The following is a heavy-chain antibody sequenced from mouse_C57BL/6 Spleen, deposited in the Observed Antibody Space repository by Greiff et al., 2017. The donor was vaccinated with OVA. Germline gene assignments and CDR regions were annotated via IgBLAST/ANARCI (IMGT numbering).Heavy chain of an antibody. CDR3: ALNNGSSSYARDY. CDR2: IDPANGNT. V-gene: IGHV14-3*01. Sequence: EVQLQQSVAELVRPGASVKLSCTASGFNINNSYMHWVKQRPEQGLEWIGRIDPANGNTKYAPKFQGKATITVDTSSNTAYMQLSSLTSEDAAIYYCALNNGSSSYARDYWGQGTSVTVSS. CDR1: GFNINNSY. D-gene: IGHD1-1*01. J-gene: IGHJ4*01.